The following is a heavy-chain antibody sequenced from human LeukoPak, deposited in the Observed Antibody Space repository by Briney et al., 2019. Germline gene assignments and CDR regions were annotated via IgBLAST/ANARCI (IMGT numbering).Heavy chain of an antibody. CDR2: IYTSGGT. J-gene: IGHJ4*02. CDR1: GDSITSVGYY. D-gene: IGHD6-19*01. Sequence: PSETLSLTCTVSGDSITSVGYYWIWLRQPAGKGLEWIGRIYTSGGTNYNPSLKSRVTISVDTSKNQFSLKLSSVTAADTAVYYCARQGGSGWQDFDCWGQGTLVTVSS. CDR3: ARQGGSGWQDFDC. V-gene: IGHV4-61*02.